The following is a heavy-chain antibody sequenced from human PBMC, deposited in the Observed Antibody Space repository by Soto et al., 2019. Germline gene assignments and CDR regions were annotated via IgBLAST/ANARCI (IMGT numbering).Heavy chain of an antibody. CDR3: ARHDPYCSTTTCTALSDP. V-gene: IGHV4-39*01. D-gene: IGHD2-2*01. J-gene: IGHJ5*02. CDR2: IYYSGIT. CDR1: GGSISSSSYY. Sequence: QLQLQESGPGRVKPSETLSLTCSVSGGSISSSSYYWAWIRQPPGKGLEWIASIYYSGITYFNPSRKSRVTRSVDTSKKQSSLRVSSVTAADTAVYYCARHDPYCSTTTCTALSDPWGQGTLVSVSP.